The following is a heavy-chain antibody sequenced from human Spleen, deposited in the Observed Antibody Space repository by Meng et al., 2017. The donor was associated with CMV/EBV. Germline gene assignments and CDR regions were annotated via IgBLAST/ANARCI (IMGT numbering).Heavy chain of an antibody. CDR3: AKVGGWYKDAFDI. V-gene: IGHV4-59*01. CDR2: IFYTGST. D-gene: IGHD6-19*01. CDR1: GDSMTSGNY. Sequence: SETLSLTCTVSGDSMTSGNYWSWIRLSPGKGLEWIGYIFYTGSTSYNPSLKSRVTISIDTSKSQFSLKLTSVTAADTAVYYCAKVGGWYKDAFDIWGQGTMVTVSS. J-gene: IGHJ3*02.